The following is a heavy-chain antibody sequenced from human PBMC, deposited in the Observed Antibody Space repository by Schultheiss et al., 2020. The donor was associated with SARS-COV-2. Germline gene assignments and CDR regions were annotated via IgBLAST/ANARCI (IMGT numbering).Heavy chain of an antibody. V-gene: IGHV4-39*07. Sequence: SETLSLTCTVSGGSISSGGYYWSWIRQHPGKGLEWIGRIYTSGSTNYNPSLKSRVTISVDTSKNQFSLKLSSVTAADTAVYYCARGVIAYYYGMDVWGQGTTVTVSS. J-gene: IGHJ6*02. CDR3: ARGVIAYYYGMDV. CDR2: IYTSGST. CDR1: GGSISSGGYY.